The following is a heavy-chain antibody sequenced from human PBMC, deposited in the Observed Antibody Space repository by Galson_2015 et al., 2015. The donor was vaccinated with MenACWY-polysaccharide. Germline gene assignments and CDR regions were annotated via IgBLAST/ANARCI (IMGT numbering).Heavy chain of an antibody. CDR2: INADGSAT. Sequence: SLRLSCAASGFSFSTYWMNWVRHAPGKGLVWVSRINADGSATGYADSVRGRFTISRDNAKNTLYLEMNSLRAEDTAVYYCTKAVSKYCSVSSCYFNWFDPWGQVTLFTVSS. D-gene: IGHD2-15*01. CDR3: TKAVSKYCSVSSCYFNWFDP. J-gene: IGHJ5*02. CDR1: GFSFSTYW. V-gene: IGHV3-74*01.